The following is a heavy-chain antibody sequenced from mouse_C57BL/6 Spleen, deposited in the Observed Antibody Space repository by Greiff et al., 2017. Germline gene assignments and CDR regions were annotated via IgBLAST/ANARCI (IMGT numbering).Heavy chain of an antibody. V-gene: IGHV5-4*01. CDR3: ASDPYYYGSSYDYFDD. CDR2: ISDGGSYT. J-gene: IGHJ2*01. CDR1: GFTFSSYA. D-gene: IGHD1-1*01. Sequence: EVQGVESGGGLVKPGGSLKLSCAASGFTFSSYAMSWVRQTPEKRLEWVATISDGGSYTYYPDNVKGRFTISRDNAKNNLYLQMSHLKSEDTAMYYCASDPYYYGSSYDYFDDWGQGTTLTVSS.